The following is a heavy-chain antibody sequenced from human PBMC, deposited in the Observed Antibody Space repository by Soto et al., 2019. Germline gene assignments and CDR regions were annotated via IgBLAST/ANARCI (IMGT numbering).Heavy chain of an antibody. CDR2: ISYDGSNK. CDR1: GFTFSSYG. J-gene: IGHJ3*02. V-gene: IGHV3-30*18. Sequence: GGSLRLSCAASGFTFSSYGMHWVRQAPGKGLEWVAVISYDGSNKYYADSVKGRFTISRDNSKNTLYLQMNSLRAEDTAVYYCAKEDRYCSSTSCYGVFDIWGQGTMVTVSS. CDR3: AKEDRYCSSTSCYGVFDI. D-gene: IGHD2-2*01.